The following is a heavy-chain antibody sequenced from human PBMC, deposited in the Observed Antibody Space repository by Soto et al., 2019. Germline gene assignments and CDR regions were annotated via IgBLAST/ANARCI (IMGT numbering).Heavy chain of an antibody. J-gene: IGHJ4*02. CDR1: GFTFSTSS. CDR3: ARGGRFTFAFDY. CDR2: ISGDSGAI. D-gene: IGHD3-16*01. Sequence: EVHLLESGGGLVQPGGSLRLSCAASGFTFSTSSMSWVRQAPGKGLEWVSAISGDSGAIYYADSVKGRFTISRDNSRETLYLQMYSLRAEDTALYFCARGGRFTFAFDYWGQGTLISVSS. V-gene: IGHV3-23*01.